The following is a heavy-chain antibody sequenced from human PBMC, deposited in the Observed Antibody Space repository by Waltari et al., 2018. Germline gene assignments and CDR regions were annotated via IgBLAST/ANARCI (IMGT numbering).Heavy chain of an antibody. CDR3: AKDRIAAAPYWHFDL. Sequence: EAQLVESGGGLVQPGRSLRLSCAASGFTFDDYVMHWVRQAPGKGLEGVSGINWNGGGARYADSVKGRFTVSRDNAKSSLFLQMNSLRTEDTAIYYCAKDRIAAAPYWHFDLWGRGTLVTVSS. V-gene: IGHV3-9*01. J-gene: IGHJ2*01. D-gene: IGHD6-13*01. CDR2: INWNGGGA. CDR1: GFTFDDYV.